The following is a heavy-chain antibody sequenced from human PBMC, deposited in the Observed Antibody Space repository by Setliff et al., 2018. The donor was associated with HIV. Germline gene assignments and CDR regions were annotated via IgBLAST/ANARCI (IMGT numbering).Heavy chain of an antibody. CDR2: IYWNNNK. CDR1: GLSLSTSGVG. CDR3: AYSGRQLRGPYFDF. Sequence: SGPTLVNPTETLTLTCTFSGLSLSTSGVGVGWIRQSPGKALEWLAYIYWNNNKHYSTSLKSRLTVTKDTSKNRVVFTMTNMGPVDTATYYCAYSGRQLRGPYFDFWGQGTPVTVPS. D-gene: IGHD1-1*01. J-gene: IGHJ4*02. V-gene: IGHV2-5*01.